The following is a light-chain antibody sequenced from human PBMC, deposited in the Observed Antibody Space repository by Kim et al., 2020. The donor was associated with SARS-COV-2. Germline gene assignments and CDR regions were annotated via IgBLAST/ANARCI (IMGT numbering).Light chain of an antibody. CDR1: QSISSS. J-gene: IGKJ1*01. Sequence: ASVGDRVTIPCRASQSISSSLNWYPQRPGKAPKLLIYAASSLQSGVPPRFSGSGSGTDFTLTISSLQPEDYATYYCQQSYSTPWTFGQGTKVDIK. CDR2: AAS. CDR3: QQSYSTPWT. V-gene: IGKV1-39*01.